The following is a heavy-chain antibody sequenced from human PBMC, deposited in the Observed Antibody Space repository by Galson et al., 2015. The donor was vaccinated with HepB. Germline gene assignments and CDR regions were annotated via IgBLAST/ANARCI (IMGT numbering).Heavy chain of an antibody. Sequence: QVQLQESGPGLVKPSETLSLTCTVSGGSISSYYWSWIRQPPGKGLEWIGYIYYSGSTNYNPSLKSRVAISVDTSKNQFSLKLSSVTAADTAVYYCARGQLWFGELLGPYYGMDVWGQGTTVTVSS. V-gene: IGHV4-59*01. CDR2: IYYSGST. CDR1: GGSISSYY. J-gene: IGHJ6*02. CDR3: ARGQLWFGELLGPYYGMDV. D-gene: IGHD3-10*01.